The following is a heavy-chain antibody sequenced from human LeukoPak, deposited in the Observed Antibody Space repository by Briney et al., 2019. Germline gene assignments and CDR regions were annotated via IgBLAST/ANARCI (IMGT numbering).Heavy chain of an antibody. J-gene: IGHJ4*02. D-gene: IGHD1-1*01. CDR1: GFTFSSYG. CDR3: ARRPGLERYYFDY. Sequence: GGSPRLSCAASGFTFSSYGMHWVRQAPGKGLEWVAVIWYDGSNKYYADSVKGRFTISRDNSKNTLYLQMNSLRAEDTAVYYCARRPGLERYYFDYWGQGTLVTVSS. CDR2: IWYDGSNK. V-gene: IGHV3-33*01.